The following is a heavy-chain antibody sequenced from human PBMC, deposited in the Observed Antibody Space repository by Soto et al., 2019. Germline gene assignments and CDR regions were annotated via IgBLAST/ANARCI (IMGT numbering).Heavy chain of an antibody. CDR3: ARDPISVVVAATRYYYYYGMDV. CDR1: GGTFSSYA. Sequence: SVKVSCKASGGTFSSYAISWVRQAPGQGLEWMGGIIPIFGTANYAQKFQGRVTITADESTSTAYMELSSLRSEDTAVYYCARDPISVVVAATRYYYYYGMDVWGQGTTVTVSS. CDR2: IIPIFGTA. V-gene: IGHV1-69*13. J-gene: IGHJ6*02. D-gene: IGHD2-15*01.